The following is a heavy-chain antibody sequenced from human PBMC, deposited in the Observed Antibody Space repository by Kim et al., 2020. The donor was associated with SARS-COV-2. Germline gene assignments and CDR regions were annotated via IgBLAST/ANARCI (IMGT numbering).Heavy chain of an antibody. V-gene: IGHV3-33*01. CDR3: ARELRFLEWSPPGY. D-gene: IGHD3-3*01. Sequence: GGSLRLSCAASGFTFSSYGMHWVRLAPGKGLEWVAVIWYDGSNKYYADSVKGRFTISRDNSKNTLYLQMNSLRAEDTAVYYCARELRFLEWSPPGYWGQG. CDR2: IWYDGSNK. CDR1: GFTFSSYG. J-gene: IGHJ4*02.